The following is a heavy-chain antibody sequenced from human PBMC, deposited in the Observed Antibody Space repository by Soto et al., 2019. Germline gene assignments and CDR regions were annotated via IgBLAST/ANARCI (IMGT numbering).Heavy chain of an antibody. Sequence: EVQVVESGGGLVQPGGSLRLSCAASEFTSSDYWMTWVRQAPGRGLEWVANIKQDGSEKQYVDSVKGRFTISRDNSKNTLYLQMNSLRAEDTAVYYCAKDFSVTTVTSYYFDYWGQGTLVTVSS. CDR1: EFTSSDYW. J-gene: IGHJ4*02. V-gene: IGHV3-7*01. CDR2: IKQDGSEK. CDR3: AKDFSVTTVTSYYFDY. D-gene: IGHD4-17*01.